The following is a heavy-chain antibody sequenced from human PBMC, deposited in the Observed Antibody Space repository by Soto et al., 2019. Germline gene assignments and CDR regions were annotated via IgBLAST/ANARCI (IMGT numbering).Heavy chain of an antibody. CDR2: IIPLINTV. V-gene: IGHV1-69*08. Sequence: QVQLVQSGAEVKKPGSSVKVSCQTSGGTFSNDIFTWVRQAPGQGLEWMGRIIPLINTVNYAQKFQGRVTITADKSTGTVYMEMNSLPSEDTAVYYCARASPIGSTFSGYDAIDQWGQGTLVTVSS. CDR3: ARASPIGSTFSGYDAIDQ. D-gene: IGHD5-12*01. CDR1: GGTFSNDI. J-gene: IGHJ4*02.